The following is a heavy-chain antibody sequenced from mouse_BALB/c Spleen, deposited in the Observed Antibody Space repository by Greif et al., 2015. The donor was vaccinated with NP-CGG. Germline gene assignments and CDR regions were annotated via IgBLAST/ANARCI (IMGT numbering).Heavy chain of an antibody. CDR1: GFTFTDYY. Sequence: DVQLVESGGGLVQPGGSLRLSCATSGFTFTDYYMSWVRQPPGKALEWLGFIRNKANGYTTEYSASVKGRFTISRDNSQSILYLQMNTLRAEDSATYYCARERDYYGSSHFDYWGQGTTLTVSS. D-gene: IGHD1-1*01. J-gene: IGHJ2*01. CDR3: ARERDYYGSSHFDY. CDR2: IRNKANGYTT. V-gene: IGHV7-3*02.